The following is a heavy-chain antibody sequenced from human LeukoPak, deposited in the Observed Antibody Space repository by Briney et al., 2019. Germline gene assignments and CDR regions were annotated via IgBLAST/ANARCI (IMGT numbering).Heavy chain of an antibody. D-gene: IGHD2-15*01. J-gene: IGHJ4*02. V-gene: IGHV4-59*01. CDR2: IHHSGST. Sequence: SETLSLTCTVSGGSIGSYYWSWIRQPPGKGLEWIGYIHHSGSTNYNPSLKSRVTISVGTSKNQFSLKLSSVTAADTAVYYCARAPGAALDWGQGTLVTVSS. CDR3: ARAPGAALD. CDR1: GGSIGSYY.